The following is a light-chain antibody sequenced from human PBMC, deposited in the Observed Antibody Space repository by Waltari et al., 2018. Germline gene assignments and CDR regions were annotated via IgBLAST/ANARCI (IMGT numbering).Light chain of an antibody. V-gene: IGLV2-11*01. Sequence: QAALTQPRPVSGSPGQSVTIPCTATSSETGGDNHVSWYQQHPGTAPKLMIYEVSPRPSGVSDRFSGSKSGNTASLTISGLQAEDEADYYCSSYAGSNTVLFGGGTRLTVL. CDR3: SSYAGSNTVL. CDR2: EVS. CDR1: SSETGGDNH. J-gene: IGLJ2*01.